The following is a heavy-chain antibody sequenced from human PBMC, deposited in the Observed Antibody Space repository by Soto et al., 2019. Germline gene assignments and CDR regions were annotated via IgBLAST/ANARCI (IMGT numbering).Heavy chain of an antibody. CDR3: VGGQLIFGLVGDAFDI. V-gene: IGHV1-69*01. Sequence: QVQLVQSAAEVKKPGSSVKVSCKASGGTFSSYAISWVRQAPGQGLEWMGGIIPIFGTANYAQKFQGRVKITADEFTSTADMVLSSLRSENRAVYYSVGGQLIFGLVGDAFDICGQGTMVTAS. J-gene: IGHJ3*02. CDR2: IIPIFGTA. CDR1: GGTFSSYA. D-gene: IGHD3-3*01.